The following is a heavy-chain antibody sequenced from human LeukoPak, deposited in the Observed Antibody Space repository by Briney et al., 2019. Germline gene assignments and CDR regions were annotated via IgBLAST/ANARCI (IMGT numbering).Heavy chain of an antibody. Sequence: ASVKPCFYAAAYSFTSDGFSLVWHPPGQGVEWMGWISAYNGNTNYAQKLQGRVTMTTDTSTSTAYMELRSPRSDDTAVYYCARDETGIDYWGQGTLVTVSS. V-gene: IGHV1-18*01. J-gene: IGHJ4*02. D-gene: IGHD1-1*01. CDR3: ARDETGIDY. CDR1: AYSFTSDG. CDR2: ISAYNGNT.